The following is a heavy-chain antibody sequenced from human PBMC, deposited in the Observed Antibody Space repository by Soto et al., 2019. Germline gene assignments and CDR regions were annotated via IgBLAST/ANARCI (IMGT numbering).Heavy chain of an antibody. CDR3: AKTANGWFRAFEI. J-gene: IGHJ3*02. CDR2: ISGSGGTT. Sequence: EVQLLESGGGLVQPGGSLRLSCAASGFTFSSYAMSWVRQAPGKGLEWVSAISGSGGTTYYADSVKGRFTFSRDNSNNPLYLQMNSLRAEDTAVYYCAKTANGWFRAFEICGQGTRVTVSS. CDR1: GFTFSSYA. D-gene: IGHD6-19*01. V-gene: IGHV3-23*01.